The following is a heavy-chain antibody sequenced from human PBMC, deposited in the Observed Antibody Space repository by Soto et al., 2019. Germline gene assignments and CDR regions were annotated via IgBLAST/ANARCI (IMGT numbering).Heavy chain of an antibody. CDR2: IIPIFGTA. D-gene: IGHD3-16*01. CDR3: ARDLGRHYDYVWGTEEMGAFDI. J-gene: IGHJ3*02. CDR1: GGTFSSYA. Sequence: QVQLVQSGAEVKKPGSSVKVSCKASGGTFSSYAISWVRQAPGQGLEWMGGIIPIFGTANYAQKFQGRVTITADESTNTAYMELSSLRSEDTAVYYCARDLGRHYDYVWGTEEMGAFDIWGQGTMVTVSS. V-gene: IGHV1-69*01.